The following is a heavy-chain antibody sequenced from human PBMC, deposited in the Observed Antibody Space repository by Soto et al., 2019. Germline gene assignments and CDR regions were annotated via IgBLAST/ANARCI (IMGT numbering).Heavy chain of an antibody. D-gene: IGHD4-17*01. CDR1: GFTFSSYG. CDR2: IWYDGSNK. V-gene: IGHV3-33*01. CDR3: ARDYGDPPELDY. Sequence: QVQLVESGGGVVQPGRSLRLSCAASGFTFSSYGMHWVRQAPGKGLEWVAVIWYDGSNKYYADSVKGRFTISRDNSKNTLYLQMNSLRAEDTAVYYCARDYGDPPELDYWGQGTLVTVSS. J-gene: IGHJ4*02.